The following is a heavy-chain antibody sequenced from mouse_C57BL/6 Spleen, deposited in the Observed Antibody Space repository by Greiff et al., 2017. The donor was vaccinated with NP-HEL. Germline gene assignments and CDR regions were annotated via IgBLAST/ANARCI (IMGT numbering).Heavy chain of an antibody. J-gene: IGHJ3*01. V-gene: IGHV1-26*01. D-gene: IGHD1-1*01. CDR3: ARGSGGSSPFAY. CDR2: INPNNGGT. Sequence: VQLQQSGPELVKPGASVKISCKASGYTFTDYYMNWVKQSHGKSLEWIGDINPNNGGTSYNQKFKGKATLTVDKSSSTAYMELRSLTSEDSAVYYCARGSGGSSPFAYWGQGTLVTVSA. CDR1: GYTFTDYY.